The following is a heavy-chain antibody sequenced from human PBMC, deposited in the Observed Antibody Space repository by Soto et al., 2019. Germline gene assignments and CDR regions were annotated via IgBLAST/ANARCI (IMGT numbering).Heavy chain of an antibody. CDR2: IYYSGST. CDR3: ARVRRLEEVWFDS. CDR1: GGSISSGGYY. J-gene: IGHJ5*01. V-gene: IGHV4-31*03. D-gene: IGHD1-1*01. Sequence: KTSETLSLTCTVSGGSISSGGYYWSWIRQHPGKGLEWIGYIYYSGSTYYNPSLKSRVTISVDTSKNQFSLKLSSVTAADTAVYYCARVRRLEEVWFDSWGQGVLVTVSS.